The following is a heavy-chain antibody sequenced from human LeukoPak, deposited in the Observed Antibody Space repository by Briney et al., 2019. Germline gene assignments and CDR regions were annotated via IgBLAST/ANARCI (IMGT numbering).Heavy chain of an antibody. J-gene: IGHJ4*02. Sequence: SETLSLTCTVSGSMYNYYWSWIRQPPGKGLEWIEYIHYNGITNYNPSLKTRVTMSLDTSKNQVSLNLNSVTAADTAVYYCARHISSGGTYAHFDYWGQGTLVTVSS. CDR3: ARHISSGGTYAHFDY. V-gene: IGHV4-59*08. CDR1: GSMYNYY. CDR2: IHYNGIT. D-gene: IGHD1-26*01.